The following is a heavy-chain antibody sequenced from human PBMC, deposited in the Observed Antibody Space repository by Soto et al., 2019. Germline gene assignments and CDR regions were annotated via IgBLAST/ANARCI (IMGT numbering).Heavy chain of an antibody. Sequence: QVQLQQWGAGLLEPSETLFLTCAVYGGSLNGYYWSWSRQAPGKGLEWIGEIDHGGSANYNPSLKSRAIMSVDSSKSQLSLTLTSVTAADTAVYYCARNVPGADYYYMDVWGEGTTVTVSS. CDR2: IDHGGSA. CDR3: ARNVPGADYYYMDV. CDR1: GGSLNGYY. D-gene: IGHD3-10*02. J-gene: IGHJ6*03. V-gene: IGHV4-34*01.